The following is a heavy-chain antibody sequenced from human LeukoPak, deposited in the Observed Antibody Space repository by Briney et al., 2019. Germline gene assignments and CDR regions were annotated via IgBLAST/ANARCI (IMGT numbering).Heavy chain of an antibody. CDR1: GGSISSYY. D-gene: IGHD3-22*01. V-gene: IGHV4-59*08. Sequence: SETLSLTCTVSGGSISSYYWSWIRQPPGKGLEWIGYIYYSGSTNYNPSLKSRVTISVDTSKNQFSLKLSSVTAADTAVYYCARGKPNYYDSSGYYWTWFDPWGQGTLVTVSS. CDR2: IYYSGST. J-gene: IGHJ5*02. CDR3: ARGKPNYYDSSGYYWTWFDP.